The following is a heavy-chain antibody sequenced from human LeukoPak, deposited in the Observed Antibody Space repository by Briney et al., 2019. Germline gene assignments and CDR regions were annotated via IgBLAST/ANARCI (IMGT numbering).Heavy chain of an antibody. V-gene: IGHV3-7*01. CDR1: GFTFSNHW. CDR2: IRPDGSAK. J-gene: IGHJ4*02. D-gene: IGHD3-22*01. Sequence: GGSLRLSHAACGFTFSNHWMSWVHQAPAKGLERVANIRPDGSAKYYGDSVDGRLTVSRDNAKTSLYLQMSSLRADDTAVYYCARIDSRGSTWDYWGQGTLVTVSS. CDR3: ARIDSRGSTWDY.